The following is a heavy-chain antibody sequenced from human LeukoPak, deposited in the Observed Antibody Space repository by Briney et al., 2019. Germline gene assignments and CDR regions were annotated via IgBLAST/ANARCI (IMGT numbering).Heavy chain of an antibody. V-gene: IGHV3-21*05. CDR1: GFTFSSYS. CDR3: ARRGIAAAGAFDY. CDR2: ISSSSSYI. D-gene: IGHD6-13*01. Sequence: GGSLRLSCAASGFTFSSYSMNWVRQAPGKGLEWVSYISSSSSYIYYADSVKGRFTISRDNAKNSLYLQMNSLRAEDTAVYYCARRGIAAAGAFDYWGQGTLVTVSS. J-gene: IGHJ4*02.